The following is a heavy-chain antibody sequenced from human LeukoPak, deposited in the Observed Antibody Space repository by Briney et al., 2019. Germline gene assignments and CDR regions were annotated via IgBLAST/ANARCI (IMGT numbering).Heavy chain of an antibody. CDR1: GFTFSSYS. CDR3: ARAFDFWSGYSPYYFDY. V-gene: IGHV3-21*01. J-gene: IGHJ4*02. Sequence: GGSLRLSCAASGFTFSSYSMNWVRQAPGKGLEWVSSISSSSSYIYYADSAKGRFTISRDNAKNSLYLQMNSLRAEDTAVYHCARAFDFWSGYSPYYFDYWGQGTLVTVSS. D-gene: IGHD3-3*01. CDR2: ISSSSSYI.